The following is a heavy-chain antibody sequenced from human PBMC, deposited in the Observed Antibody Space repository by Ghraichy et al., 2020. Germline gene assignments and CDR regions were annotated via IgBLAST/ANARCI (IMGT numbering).Heavy chain of an antibody. Sequence: SGPTLVKPTQTLTLTCTFSGFSLSTSGMCVSWIRQPPGKALEWLARIDWDDDKYYSTSLKTRLTISKDTSKNQVVLTMTNMDPVDTATYYCSRIRRGGYYYDSSAYYQAVDAFDIWGQGTMVTVSS. V-gene: IGHV2-70*11. J-gene: IGHJ3*02. CDR1: GFSLSTSGMC. D-gene: IGHD3-22*01. CDR3: SRIRRGGYYYDSSAYYQAVDAFDI. CDR2: IDWDDDK.